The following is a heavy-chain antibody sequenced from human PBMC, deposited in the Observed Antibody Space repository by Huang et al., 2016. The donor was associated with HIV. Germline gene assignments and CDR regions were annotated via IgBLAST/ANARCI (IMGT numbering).Heavy chain of an antibody. D-gene: IGHD3-22*01. J-gene: IGHJ4*02. CDR3: ATVDYYDTSGPQRGYFDN. CDR2: IIPTLGTA. CDR1: GGSFRNFA. Sequence: QVQLVQSGAEVKKPGSSVKVSCKASGGSFRNFAIGWVLQAPGQGLEWMGWIIPTLGTANDAQKFQGRVTIIADESTSTAYMELSSLRSEDTAVYYCATVDYYDTSGPQRGYFDNWGQGTLVTVSS. V-gene: IGHV1-69*01.